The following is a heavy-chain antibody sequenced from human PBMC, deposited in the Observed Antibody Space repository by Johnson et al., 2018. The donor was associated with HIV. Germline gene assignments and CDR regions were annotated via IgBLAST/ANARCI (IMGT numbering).Heavy chain of an antibody. Sequence: VQLVESGGGVVQPGGSLRLSCAASGFTFSSYAMHWVRQAPGKGLEWVANINHDGSEKHYVDAVKGRFTISRDNANNSLYLQINSLRVEDTAVYYCARDFYHNVCTGYSRNDAFDFWGQGTMVTVFS. CDR2: INHDGSEK. CDR1: GFTFSSYA. V-gene: IGHV3-7*01. CDR3: ARDFYHNVCTGYSRNDAFDF. D-gene: IGHD3/OR15-3a*01. J-gene: IGHJ3*01.